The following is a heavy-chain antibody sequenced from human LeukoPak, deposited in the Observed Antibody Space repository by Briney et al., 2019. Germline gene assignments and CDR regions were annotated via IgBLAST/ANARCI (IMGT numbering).Heavy chain of an antibody. CDR1: GGSISSSGYY. J-gene: IGHJ5*02. CDR2: IYYSGST. Sequence: SETLSLTCTVSGGSISSSGYYWGWIRQPPGKGLEWIGSIYYSGSTYYNPSLKSRVTISVDTSKNQFSLKLSSVTAADTAVYYCARVIAAAGTDWFDPWGQGTLVTVSS. CDR3: ARVIAAAGTDWFDP. V-gene: IGHV4-39*07. D-gene: IGHD6-13*01.